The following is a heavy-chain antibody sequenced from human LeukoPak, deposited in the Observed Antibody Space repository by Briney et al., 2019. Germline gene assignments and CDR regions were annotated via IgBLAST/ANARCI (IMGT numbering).Heavy chain of an antibody. CDR3: TRETMVRGVIITGAFDI. J-gene: IGHJ3*02. D-gene: IGHD3-10*01. V-gene: IGHV3-49*04. Sequence: GGSLRLSCTASGFTFGDYAMSWVRQAPGKGLEWVGFIRSKAYGGTTEYAASVKGRFTISRDDSKSIAYLQMNSLKTEDTAVYYCTRETMVRGVIITGAFDIWGQGTMVTVSS. CDR1: GFTFGDYA. CDR2: IRSKAYGGTT.